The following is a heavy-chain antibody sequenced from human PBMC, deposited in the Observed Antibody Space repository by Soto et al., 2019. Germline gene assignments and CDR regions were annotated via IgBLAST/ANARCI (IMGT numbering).Heavy chain of an antibody. D-gene: IGHD3-10*01. CDR1: GFTFSSYA. Sequence: GGSLRLSCAASGFTFSSYAMSWVRQAPGKGLEWVSAISGSGGSTYYADSVKGRFTISRDNSKNTLYLQMNSLRAEDTAVYDCAKYLSAYYGSGSYYTAFDYWGQGTLVTVSS. CDR2: ISGSGGST. CDR3: AKYLSAYYGSGSYYTAFDY. J-gene: IGHJ4*02. V-gene: IGHV3-23*01.